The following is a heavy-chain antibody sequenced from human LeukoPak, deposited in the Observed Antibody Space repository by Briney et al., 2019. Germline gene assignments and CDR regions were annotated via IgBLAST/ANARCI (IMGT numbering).Heavy chain of an antibody. CDR2: MNPNSGNT. Sequence: ASVTVSCTASGYTFTSYDINWVRQAPGKGLEWIGWMNPNSGNTDYAQTFQGRVTITRNTSISTAYMELSSLRSEDTAVYYCARSQTYEFWSGYYPFDYWGQGTLVTVSS. V-gene: IGHV1-8*01. CDR3: ARSQTYEFWSGYYPFDY. J-gene: IGHJ4*02. D-gene: IGHD3-3*01. CDR1: GYTFTSYD.